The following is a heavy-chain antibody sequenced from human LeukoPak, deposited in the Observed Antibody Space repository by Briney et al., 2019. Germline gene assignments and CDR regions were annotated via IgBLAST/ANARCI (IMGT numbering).Heavy chain of an antibody. CDR1: GFTSSIYS. Sequence: GGSLRLSCEVSGFTSSIYSTNWVRQAPGKGLEWVSSISSSSSYIYYADSVKGRFTISRDNAKNSLYLQMNSLRAEDTAVYYCATSGERGAFDIWGQGTMVTVSS. D-gene: IGHD1-1*01. J-gene: IGHJ3*02. CDR2: ISSSSSYI. V-gene: IGHV3-21*01. CDR3: ATSGERGAFDI.